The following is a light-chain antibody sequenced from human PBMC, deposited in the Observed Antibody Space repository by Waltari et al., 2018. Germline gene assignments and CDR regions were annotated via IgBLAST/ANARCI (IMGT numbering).Light chain of an antibody. CDR3: CSYADRFTVIL. CDR2: DVT. Sequence: QSALTQPRPVSGSLGQSVTISRTGTSTDVGGYNFASWYQQRPGEAPQLIIYDVTQRPSGVPDRFSGSKSGNAASLTISGLQGEDEADYYCCSYADRFTVILFGAGTKLTVL. CDR1: STDVGGYNF. V-gene: IGLV2-11*01. J-gene: IGLJ3*02.